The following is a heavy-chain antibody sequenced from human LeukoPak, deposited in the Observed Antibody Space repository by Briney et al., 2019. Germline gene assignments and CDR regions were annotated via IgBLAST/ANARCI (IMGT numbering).Heavy chain of an antibody. CDR2: ISGSGGST. V-gene: IGHV3-23*01. CDR1: GFTFSRNW. J-gene: IGHJ6*03. Sequence: GGSLRLSCAASGFTFSRNWMSWVRQAPGKGLEWVSAISGSGGSTYYADSVKGRFTISRDNAKNSLYLQMNSLRAEDTAVYYCARVVVVVPAAISRYYMDVWGKGTTVTISS. D-gene: IGHD2-2*01. CDR3: ARVVVVVPAAISRYYMDV.